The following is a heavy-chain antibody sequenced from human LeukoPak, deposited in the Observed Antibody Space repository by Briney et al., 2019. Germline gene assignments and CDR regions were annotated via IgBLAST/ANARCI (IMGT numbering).Heavy chain of an antibody. CDR3: ARDVYSSGWYFAGGRRGNWFDP. CDR2: IWYDGSNK. D-gene: IGHD6-19*01. CDR1: GFTFSSYG. V-gene: IGHV3-33*01. J-gene: IGHJ5*02. Sequence: PGGSLRLSCAASGFTFSSYGMHWVRQAPGKGLEWVAVIWYDGSNKYYADSVKGRFTISRDNSKNTLYLQMNSLRAEDTAVYYCARDVYSSGWYFAGGRRGNWFDPWGQGTLVTVSS.